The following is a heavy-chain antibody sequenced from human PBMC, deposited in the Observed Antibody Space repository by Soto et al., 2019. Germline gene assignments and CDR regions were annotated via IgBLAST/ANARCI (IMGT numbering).Heavy chain of an antibody. CDR3: ARQSTKHDAFDI. Sequence: GGSLRLSCAASGFTFSSYSMNWVRQAPGKGLEWVSSISSSSSYIYYADSVKGRFTISRDNAKNSLYLQMNSLRAEDTAVYYCARQSTKHDAFDIWGQGTMVTVSS. V-gene: IGHV3-21*01. CDR1: GFTFSSYS. D-gene: IGHD1-1*01. J-gene: IGHJ3*02. CDR2: ISSSSSYI.